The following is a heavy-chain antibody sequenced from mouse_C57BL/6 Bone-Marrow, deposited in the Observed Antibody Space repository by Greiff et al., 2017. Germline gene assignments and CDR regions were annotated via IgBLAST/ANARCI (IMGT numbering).Heavy chain of an antibody. CDR2: IDPSDSYT. D-gene: IGHD2-10*02. Sequence: VQLQQPGAELVRPGTSVKLSCKASGYTFTSYWMHWVKQRPGQGLEWIGVIDPSDSYTNYNQKFKGKATLTVATSSSTAYMQLSSLTSEDSAVYYCARAGYDYHAMDYWGQGTSVTVSS. V-gene: IGHV1-59*01. CDR1: GYTFTSYW. J-gene: IGHJ4*01. CDR3: ARAGYDYHAMDY.